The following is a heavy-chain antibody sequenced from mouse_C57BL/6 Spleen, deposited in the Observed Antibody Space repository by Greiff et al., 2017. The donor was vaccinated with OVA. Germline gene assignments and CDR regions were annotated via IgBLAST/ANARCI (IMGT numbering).Heavy chain of an antibody. CDR1: GYTFTSYW. CDR3: AREDYGSRSY. J-gene: IGHJ2*01. D-gene: IGHD1-1*01. CDR2: IDPSDSET. Sequence: VQLQQPGAELARPGSSVKLSCKASGYTFTSYWMHWVKQRPIQGLEWIGNIDPSDSETHYNQKFKDKATLTVDKSSSTAYMQLSSLTSEDSAVYYCAREDYGSRSYWGQGTTLTVSS. V-gene: IGHV1-52*01.